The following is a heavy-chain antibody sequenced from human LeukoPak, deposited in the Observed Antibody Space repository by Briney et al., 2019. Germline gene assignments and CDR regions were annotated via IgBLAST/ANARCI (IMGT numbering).Heavy chain of an antibody. D-gene: IGHD3-22*01. CDR1: GFIFSNYG. CDR3: ARVAIHSHYYDSSGYPDV. V-gene: IGHV3-21*06. J-gene: IGHJ6*04. Sequence: GGSLRLSCAASGFIFSNYGMSWVRQAPGKGLEWVSSISFSSTHIYYADSIQGRFTISRDNAENSLYLQMNSLRAEDTAVYYCARVAIHSHYYDSSGYPDVWGKGTTVTVSS. CDR2: ISFSSTHI.